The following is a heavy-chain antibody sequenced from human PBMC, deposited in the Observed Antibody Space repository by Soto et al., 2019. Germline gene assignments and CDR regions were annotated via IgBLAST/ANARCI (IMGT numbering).Heavy chain of an antibody. CDR3: ARQLGRFLGVVIHSWFDP. CDR2: IYYSGST. V-gene: IGHV4-39*01. D-gene: IGHD3-3*01. Sequence: PSETLSLTCTVSGGSISSSSYYWGWIRQPPGKGLEWIGSIYYSGSTYYNPSLKSRVTISVDTSKNQFSLKLSSVTAADTAVYYCARQLGRFLGVVIHSWFDPWGQGTLVTVSS. J-gene: IGHJ5*02. CDR1: GGSISSSSYY.